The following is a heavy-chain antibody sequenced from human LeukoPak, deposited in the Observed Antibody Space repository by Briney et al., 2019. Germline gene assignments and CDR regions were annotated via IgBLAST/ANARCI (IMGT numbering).Heavy chain of an antibody. CDR1: GYTFTGYY. J-gene: IGHJ6*02. V-gene: IGHV1-2*02. D-gene: IGHD2-21*01. CDR3: ARRLQIVWYGLDV. CDR2: VNPNSGGT. Sequence: ASVKVSCKASGYTFTGYYIHWVRQAPGQGLEWMGWVNPNSGGTIYEEKFQGRVNMTRDTSIGTAYMELTGLRSDDTAVYYCARRLQIVWYGLDVWGQGTSVTVSS.